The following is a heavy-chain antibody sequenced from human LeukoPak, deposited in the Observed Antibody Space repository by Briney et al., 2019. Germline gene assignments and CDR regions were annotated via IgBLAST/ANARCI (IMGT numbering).Heavy chain of an antibody. CDR3: VRLWDSSGFFGY. CDR1: GFTFSNYW. V-gene: IGHV3-7*01. CDR2: IQKDGSEK. J-gene: IGHJ4*02. D-gene: IGHD3-22*01. Sequence: GGSLTLSCVASGFTFSNYWMSWVRQAPGKGLEWVANIQKDGSEKHYVASVESRFTISRDNAENSLFLQLNSLRVGDTAVYYCVRLWDSSGFFGYWGQGALVTVSS.